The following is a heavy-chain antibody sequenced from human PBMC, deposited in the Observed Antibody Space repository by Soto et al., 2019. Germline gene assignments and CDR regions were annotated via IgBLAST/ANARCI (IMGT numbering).Heavy chain of an antibody. CDR3: AREGSYSAYNFAHGIQLWSFDF. CDR1: GGSINTFY. J-gene: IGHJ4*02. V-gene: IGHV4-4*07. Sequence: SETLSLTCTVSGGSINTFYWSWVRQPAGKGLEWIGRIFSSGSTSFNPSLESRVAMSVDTSKNHFSLNLSSVTAADMAVYYCAREGSYSAYNFAHGIQLWSFDFWGQGALVPVSS. CDR2: IFSSGST. D-gene: IGHD5-12*01.